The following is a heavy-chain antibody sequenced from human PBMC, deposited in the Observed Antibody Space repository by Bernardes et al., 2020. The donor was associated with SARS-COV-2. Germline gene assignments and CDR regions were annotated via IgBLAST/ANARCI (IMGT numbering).Heavy chain of an antibody. J-gene: IGHJ3*02. CDR1: GFTFHNYA. CDR3: AKDMYSSGRISDDAFDI. CDR2: TSGSGGTT. V-gene: IGHV3-23*01. D-gene: IGHD3-22*01. Sequence: GGSLRLSCAASGFTFHNYAMSWVRQAPGKGLEWVSATSGSGGTTYYADSVKGRFTISRDNSKNTLFLQMNSLRAEDTAIYYCAKDMYSSGRISDDAFDIWGQGTMVTVSS.